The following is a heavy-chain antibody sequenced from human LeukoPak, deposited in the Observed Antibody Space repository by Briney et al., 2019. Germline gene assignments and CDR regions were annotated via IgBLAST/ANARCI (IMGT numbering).Heavy chain of an antibody. D-gene: IGHD3-10*01. V-gene: IGHV3-30*02. CDR3: AKDQSYYGSGSYFFDY. Sequence: GGSLRLSCAASGFTFSSYGMHWIRQAPGKGLEWVAFIRYDGSNKYYADSVKGRFTISRDNSKSTLYLQMNSLRAEDTAVYYCAKDQSYYGSGSYFFDYWGQGTLVTVSS. CDR1: GFTFSSYG. CDR2: IRYDGSNK. J-gene: IGHJ4*02.